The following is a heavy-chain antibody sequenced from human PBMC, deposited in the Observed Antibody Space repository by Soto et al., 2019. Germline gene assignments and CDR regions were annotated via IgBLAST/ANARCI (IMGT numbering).Heavy chain of an antibody. Sequence: GGSLRLSCAASGFTFSRYGMHWVRQAPGAGLEWMAVILNDGSDRDHADSVKDRFTISRDNSKNTLYLQMNSLGVEDTAMYYCARDDDFRANGLDYWGQGTPVTVSS. CDR1: GFTFSRYG. V-gene: IGHV3-33*01. CDR3: ARDDDFRANGLDY. D-gene: IGHD4-4*01. CDR2: ILNDGSDR. J-gene: IGHJ4*02.